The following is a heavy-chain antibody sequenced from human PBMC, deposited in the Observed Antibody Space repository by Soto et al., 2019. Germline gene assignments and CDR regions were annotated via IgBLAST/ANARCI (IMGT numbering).Heavy chain of an antibody. CDR2: ISAYNGNI. J-gene: IGHJ4*02. CDR3: ARSGSSWNLREFDS. D-gene: IGHD6-13*01. Sequence: ASVQVSRKSSAHTFTTYGSSCVRQAPGQGLEWMGWISAYNGNINYAQKFRGRVIMTTDTSTSSAYLEVRSLRSDDTAVYYCARSGSSWNLREFDSWGQGTLVTVS. V-gene: IGHV1-18*01. CDR1: AHTFTTYG.